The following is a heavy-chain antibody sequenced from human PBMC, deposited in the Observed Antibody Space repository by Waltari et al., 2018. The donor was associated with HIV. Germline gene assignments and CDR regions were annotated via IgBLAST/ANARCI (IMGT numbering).Heavy chain of an antibody. CDR2: ISYDGSDK. CDR3: AREFYYDSTGYNSGFDY. Sequence: RQAPGKGLEWVADISYDGSDKYHADSVKGRFTISRDNSRNTLYLQMNSLRPEDTAVYFCAREFYYDSTGYNSGFDYWGQGTLVTVSS. V-gene: IGHV3-30*01. J-gene: IGHJ4*02. D-gene: IGHD3-22*01.